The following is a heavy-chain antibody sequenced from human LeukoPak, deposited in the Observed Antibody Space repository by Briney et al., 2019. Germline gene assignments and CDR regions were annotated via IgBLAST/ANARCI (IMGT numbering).Heavy chain of an antibody. J-gene: IGHJ5*02. CDR3: ARRYDFWSGYYGWFDP. CDR2: ISISGYST. V-gene: IGHV3-11*04. Sequence: PGGSLRLSCAASGFTFNNYYMSWIRRAPGKGLEWISYISISGYSTYYADSVKSRFTISRDNAKNSLYLQMNNLRPEDTAFYYCARRYDFWSGYYGWFDPWGQGTLVTVSS. CDR1: GFTFNNYY. D-gene: IGHD3-3*01.